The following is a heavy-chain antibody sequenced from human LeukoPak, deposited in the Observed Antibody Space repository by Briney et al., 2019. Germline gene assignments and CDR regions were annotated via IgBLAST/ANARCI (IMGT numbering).Heavy chain of an antibody. J-gene: IGHJ4*02. CDR2: IYSAGST. D-gene: IGHD3-22*01. Sequence: GGSLRLSCVASGFTVSSKYMSWVRQAPGKGLERVSVIYSAGSTYYADSVKGRFTISRDNSKNTLYLQMNSLRAEDTAVYYCARDCSGSSSDYYYLGYWGQGTRVTVSS. CDR1: GFTVSSKY. V-gene: IGHV3-66*01. CDR3: ARDCSGSSSDYYYLGY.